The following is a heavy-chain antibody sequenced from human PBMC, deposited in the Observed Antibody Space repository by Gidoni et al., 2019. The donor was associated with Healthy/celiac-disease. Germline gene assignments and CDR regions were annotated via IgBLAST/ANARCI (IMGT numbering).Heavy chain of an antibody. Sequence: QVQLVQSGAEVKKPGSSVKVSCKASGGTFSSYAISWVRQAPGQGLEWMGGIIPIFGTANYAQKFQGRVTITADKSTSTAYMELSSLRSEDTAVYYCARGRSYYDSSGPRGPDHYYYYYYMDVWGKGTTVTVSS. CDR1: GGTFSSYA. D-gene: IGHD3-22*01. CDR2: IIPIFGTA. J-gene: IGHJ6*03. V-gene: IGHV1-69*06. CDR3: ARGRSYYDSSGPRGPDHYYYYYYMDV.